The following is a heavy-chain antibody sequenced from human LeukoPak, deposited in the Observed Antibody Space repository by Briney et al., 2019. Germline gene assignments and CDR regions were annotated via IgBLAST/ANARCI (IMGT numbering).Heavy chain of an antibody. J-gene: IGHJ4*02. CDR1: GGSISSYY. Sequence: SETLSLTCTVSGGSISSYYWSWIRQPPGKGLEWIGYIYYSGSTYYNPSLKSRVTISVHTSKNQFSLKLSSVTAADTAIYYCARTYYYGSGRYFDYWGQGTLVTVSS. CDR3: ARTYYYGSGRYFDY. CDR2: IYYSGST. V-gene: IGHV4-59*01. D-gene: IGHD3-10*01.